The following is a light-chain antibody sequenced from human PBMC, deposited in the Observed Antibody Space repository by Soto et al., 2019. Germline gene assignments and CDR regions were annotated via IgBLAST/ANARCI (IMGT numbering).Light chain of an antibody. CDR3: CSSAGTSTSSD. J-gene: IGLJ1*01. Sequence: QSLLTQPRSVSGSPGQSVTISCTGTSSDVGGYNYVSWYQQHPDKAPKLMSYDVSKRPSGVPDRFSGSKSGKTAPLTISEIQAGDEADYSCCSSAGTSTSSDFGTGPKVTVL. CDR1: SSDVGGYNY. CDR2: DVS. V-gene: IGLV2-11*01.